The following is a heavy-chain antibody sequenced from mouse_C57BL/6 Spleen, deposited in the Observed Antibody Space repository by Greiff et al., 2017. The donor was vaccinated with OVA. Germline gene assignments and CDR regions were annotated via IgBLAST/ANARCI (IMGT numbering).Heavy chain of an antibody. Sequence: EVQGVESGGGLVKPGGSLKLSCAASGFTFSSYTMSWVRQTPEKRLEWVATISGGGGNTYYPDSVKGRFTISRDNAKNTLYLQMSSLRSEDTALYYCATEYYGSSGFDYWGQGTTLTVSS. V-gene: IGHV5-9*01. CDR2: ISGGGGNT. CDR1: GFTFSSYT. CDR3: ATEYYGSSGFDY. J-gene: IGHJ2*01. D-gene: IGHD1-1*01.